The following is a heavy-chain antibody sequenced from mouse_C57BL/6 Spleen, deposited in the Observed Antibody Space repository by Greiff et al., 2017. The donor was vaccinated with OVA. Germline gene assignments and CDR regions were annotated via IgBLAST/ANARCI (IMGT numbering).Heavy chain of an antibody. CDR3: ARSLYYYGSSYLFAY. Sequence: QVTLKESGPGILQSSQTLSLTCSFSGFSLSTSGMGVSWIRQPSGKGLEWLAHIYWDDDKRYNPSLKSRLTISKDTSRNQVFLKITSVDTADTATYYCARSLYYYGSSYLFAYWGQGTLVTVSA. J-gene: IGHJ3*01. CDR1: GFSLSTSGMG. D-gene: IGHD1-1*01. V-gene: IGHV8-12*01. CDR2: IYWDDDK.